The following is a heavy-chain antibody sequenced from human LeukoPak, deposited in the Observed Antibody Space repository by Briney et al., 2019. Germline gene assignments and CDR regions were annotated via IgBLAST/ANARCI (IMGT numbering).Heavy chain of an antibody. J-gene: IGHJ4*02. V-gene: IGHV1-2*02. CDR3: AKDYYGSGSYYNAYFDY. CDR1: GYSFTGYY. Sequence: ASVKVSCKASGYSFTGYYMHWVRQAPGQGLEWMGWINPNSGGTNYAQKFQGRVTMTRDTSISTAYMELSRLRSDDTAVYYCAKDYYGSGSYYNAYFDYWGQGTLVTVSS. D-gene: IGHD3-10*01. CDR2: INPNSGGT.